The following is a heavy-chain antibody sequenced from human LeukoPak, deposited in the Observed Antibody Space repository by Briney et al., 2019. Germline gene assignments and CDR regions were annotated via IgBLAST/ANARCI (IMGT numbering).Heavy chain of an antibody. CDR1: GFTFDDYA. CDR3: AKDGYGMDV. J-gene: IGHJ6*02. V-gene: IGHV3-9*01. Sequence: GRSLRLSCAASGFTFDDYAMHWVRQAPGKGLEWVSGISWNSGSIGYADSVKGRFTISRDNSKNTLYLQMNSLRAEDTAVYYCAKDGYGMDVWGQGTTVTVSS. CDR2: ISWNSGSI.